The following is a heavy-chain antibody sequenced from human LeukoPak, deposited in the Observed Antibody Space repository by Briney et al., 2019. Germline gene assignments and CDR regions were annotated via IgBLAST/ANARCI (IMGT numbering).Heavy chain of an antibody. D-gene: IGHD1-26*01. CDR2: IWYDGSNK. Sequence: GGSLRLSCAASGFTFSSYGMHWVRQAPGKGLEWVAVIWYDGSNKYYADSVKGRFTISRDNSKNTLYLQMNSLRAEDTAVYYCARARTGVVGAPYFDYWGRGTLVTVSS. CDR3: ARARTGVVGAPYFDY. CDR1: GFTFSSYG. J-gene: IGHJ4*02. V-gene: IGHV3-33*01.